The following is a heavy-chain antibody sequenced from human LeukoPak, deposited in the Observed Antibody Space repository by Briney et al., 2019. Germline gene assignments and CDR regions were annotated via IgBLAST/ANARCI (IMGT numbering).Heavy chain of an antibody. CDR1: GGSFSDYF. J-gene: IGHJ4*02. Sequence: KPSETLSLTCAVYGGSFSDYFWTWIRQPPGKGLEWIGEITHSGITNYNPSLKSRVTISVDTSRNQFSLKLSSVTAADTAVYYCARRRVTTHSYFDYWGQGTLVTVSS. V-gene: IGHV4-34*01. CDR3: ARRRVTTHSYFDY. D-gene: IGHD4-17*01. CDR2: ITHSGIT.